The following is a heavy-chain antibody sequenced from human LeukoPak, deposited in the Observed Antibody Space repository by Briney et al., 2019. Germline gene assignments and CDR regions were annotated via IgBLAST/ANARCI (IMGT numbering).Heavy chain of an antibody. CDR3: AKLPREYCSSASCPNWFDT. Sequence: GGSLRLSCAASGFTFNTYSMNWVRQAPGKGLEWVSALSASGGTTYYADSVKGRFTTSRDNSKNTLYLQMNSLRAEDTAVYYCAKLPREYCSSASCPNWFDTWGQGTLVIVSS. CDR1: GFTFNTYS. D-gene: IGHD2-2*01. V-gene: IGHV3-23*01. J-gene: IGHJ5*02. CDR2: LSASGGTT.